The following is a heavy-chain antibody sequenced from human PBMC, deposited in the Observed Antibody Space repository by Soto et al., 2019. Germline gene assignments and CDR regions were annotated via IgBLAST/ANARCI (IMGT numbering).Heavy chain of an antibody. D-gene: IGHD6-13*01. CDR1: GFIFTNFW. CDR3: AKDSWYFDL. V-gene: IGHV3-74*01. CDR2: IDTSGSST. J-gene: IGHJ4*02. Sequence: VGSLRLSCEASGFIFTNFWMHWVRQVPGKGLVWVSRIDTSGSSTSYADSVKGRFTISRDNAKNTVSLQMNSLRAEDTGVYYCAKDSWYFDLWSQGSLVTVSS.